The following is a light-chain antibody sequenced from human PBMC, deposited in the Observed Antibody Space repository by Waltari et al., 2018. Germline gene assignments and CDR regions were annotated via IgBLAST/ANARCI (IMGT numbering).Light chain of an antibody. J-gene: IGLJ1*01. Sequence: QSVLTQPPSASGTPGQRVIISCSGSSSNIGSNAVNWYQLLPGPAPKLLVYSDNQRPSGVPDRLSGSKSGTSASLAISGLQSADEADYYCVAWDDRLNARVFGTGTKVTVL. V-gene: IGLV1-44*01. CDR3: VAWDDRLNARV. CDR1: SSNIGSNA. CDR2: SDN.